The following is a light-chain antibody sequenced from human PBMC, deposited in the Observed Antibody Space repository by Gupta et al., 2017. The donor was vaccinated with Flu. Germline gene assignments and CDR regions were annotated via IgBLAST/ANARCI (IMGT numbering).Light chain of an antibody. Sequence: QSALTQPRSVSGSPGQSVTISCTGSSSDVGGYNYVSWYQQHPGKAPKLMIYDVTKRPSGIPDRFSASKSGNTASLTITGLQADDEADYYCSSYEGSCTFGVFGGGTRLIVL. J-gene: IGLJ3*02. V-gene: IGLV2-11*01. CDR3: SSYEGSCTFGV. CDR1: SSDVGGYNY. CDR2: DVT.